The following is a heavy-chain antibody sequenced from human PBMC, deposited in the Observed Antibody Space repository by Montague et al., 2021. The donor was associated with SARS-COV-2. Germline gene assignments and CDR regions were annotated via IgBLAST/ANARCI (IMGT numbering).Heavy chain of an antibody. D-gene: IGHD1-26*01. Sequence: SLRLSCAASGFTFSDYYMTWIRQAPGKGLEWVSYISDSGYTIYYADSVKGRFTISGDNAKNSLYLQMNSLRAEDTAMYYCAKDAKAIAYWGQGTLVTVSS. CDR2: ISDSGYTI. CDR3: AKDAKAIAY. CDR1: GFTFSDYY. V-gene: IGHV3-11*01. J-gene: IGHJ4*02.